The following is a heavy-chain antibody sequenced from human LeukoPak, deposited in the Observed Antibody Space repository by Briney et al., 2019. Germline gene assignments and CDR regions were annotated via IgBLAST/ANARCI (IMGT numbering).Heavy chain of an antibody. CDR3: AGVAPDYYDSSGHFDY. Sequence: SVKVSCKASGGTFSSYAISWVRQAPGQGLEWMGRIIPILGIANYAQKFQGRVTITADKSTSTAYMELSSLRSEDTAVYYCAGVAPDYYDSSGHFDYWGQGTLVTVSS. D-gene: IGHD3-22*01. V-gene: IGHV1-69*04. J-gene: IGHJ4*02. CDR1: GGTFSSYA. CDR2: IIPILGIA.